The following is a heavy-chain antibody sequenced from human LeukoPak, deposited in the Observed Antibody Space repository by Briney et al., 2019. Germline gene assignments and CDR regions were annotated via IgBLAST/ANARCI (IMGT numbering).Heavy chain of an antibody. CDR3: ASKSVGATHDALDI. CDR1: GYTFTTSR. D-gene: IGHD1-26*01. Sequence: ASVKVSCKASGYTFTTSRINWVRQAPGLGLELMGWISAYNGNTNYAQKFQGRVTMTTDTSTNTAYMDLRSLTSDDTAVYYCASKSVGATHDALDIWGQGTMVIVSS. V-gene: IGHV1-18*01. J-gene: IGHJ3*02. CDR2: ISAYNGNT.